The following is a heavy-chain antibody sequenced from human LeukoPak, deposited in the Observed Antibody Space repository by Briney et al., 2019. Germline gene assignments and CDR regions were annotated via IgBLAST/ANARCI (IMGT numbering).Heavy chain of an antibody. Sequence: PGGSLRHSCAASGFTFCSYWMSWVRHAPGKGLEWLANIKQDGSEKYYVDSVKGRFTISRDNAKNSLYLQINSLRAEDTAVYYCARDGMDRYHDPDLNWFDPWGQGTLVTVSS. CDR1: GFTFCSYW. CDR2: IKQDGSEK. D-gene: IGHD2-2*03. V-gene: IGHV3-7*01. J-gene: IGHJ5*02. CDR3: ARDGMDRYHDPDLNWFDP.